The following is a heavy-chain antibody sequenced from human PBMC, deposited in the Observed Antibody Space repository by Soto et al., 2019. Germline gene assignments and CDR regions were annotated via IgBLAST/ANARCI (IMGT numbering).Heavy chain of an antibody. Sequence: EVQLVESGGGLVQPGESLRLSCAVSGFTFRNYWMNWARQAPGKGPEWVASIKPDGSEKFYVDSVKGRFTISRDNAKNSLYLQMNRLSSEDTAVYYCSTYKGPYCSGTTCLGFDPWGQGTLVTVSS. CDR3: STYKGPYCSGTTCLGFDP. J-gene: IGHJ5*02. V-gene: IGHV3-7*01. CDR2: IKPDGSEK. CDR1: GFTFRNYW. D-gene: IGHD2-2*01.